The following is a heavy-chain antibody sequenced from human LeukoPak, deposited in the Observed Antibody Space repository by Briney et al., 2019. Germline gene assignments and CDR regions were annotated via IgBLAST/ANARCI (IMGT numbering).Heavy chain of an antibody. CDR3: ARDRMSRAPTYFHH. J-gene: IGHJ1*01. D-gene: IGHD2-2*01. V-gene: IGHV3-43*02. Sequence: PGGSLRPSCAASGFTFDEFGMHWVRQAPGKGLEWVSFVSGDGGRTDYADSVKGRFTISRDNRKNSLYLQMDSLTAEDTAFYFCARDRMSRAPTYFHHWGQGTLVTVSA. CDR2: VSGDGGRT. CDR1: GFTFDEFG.